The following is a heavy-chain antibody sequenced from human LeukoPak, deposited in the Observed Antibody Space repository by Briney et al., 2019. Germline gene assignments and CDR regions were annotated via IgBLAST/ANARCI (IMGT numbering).Heavy chain of an antibody. J-gene: IGHJ3*02. CDR2: INPNSGGT. D-gene: IGHD2-2*01. Sequence: ASVKVSCKASGYTFTGYYMHWVRQAPGQGLEWMGWINPNSGGTNYAQKFQGRVTMTRDTSISTAYMELSRLRSDDTAVYYCATHVRYCSSTSCHSHWNAFDIWGQGTVVTVSS. CDR1: GYTFTGYY. V-gene: IGHV1-2*02. CDR3: ATHVRYCSSTSCHSHWNAFDI.